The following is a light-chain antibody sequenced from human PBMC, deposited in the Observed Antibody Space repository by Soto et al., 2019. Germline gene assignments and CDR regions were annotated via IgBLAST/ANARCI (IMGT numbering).Light chain of an antibody. CDR3: QQSYSTPRT. CDR1: QSISSY. CDR2: AAS. J-gene: IGKJ2*02. V-gene: IGKV1-39*01. Sequence: DIQMTQSPSSLSASVGDRVTITCRASQSISSYLIWYQQKPGKAPKLLIYAASSLQSGVPSRFSGSGSGTDFTLTISSLQPEDFATYYCQQSYSTPRTFCQGTKLEIK.